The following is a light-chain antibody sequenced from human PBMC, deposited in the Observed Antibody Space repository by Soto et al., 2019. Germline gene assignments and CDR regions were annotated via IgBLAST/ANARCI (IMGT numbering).Light chain of an antibody. CDR1: QGIRND. J-gene: IGKJ1*01. V-gene: IGKV1-17*01. Sequence: IQMTQSPSSLSASVGDRVTITCRASQGIRNDLGWYQQKPGKAPKLLIYDASSLQSGVPSRFSGSGSETEFTLTISSLQPDDFATYYCLQYDTYLRTFGQGTKVDIK. CDR2: DAS. CDR3: LQYDTYLRT.